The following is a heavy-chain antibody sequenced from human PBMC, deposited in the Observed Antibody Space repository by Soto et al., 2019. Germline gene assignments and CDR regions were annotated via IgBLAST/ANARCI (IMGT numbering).Heavy chain of an antibody. CDR3: ARDAPPFGY. CDR2: ISAYNGNT. J-gene: IGHJ4*02. D-gene: IGHD3-10*01. CDR1: GYTFTSYG. V-gene: IGHV1-18*01. Sequence: QVQLVQSRDGVEKPGASVRVSCKASGYTFTSYGISWVRQAPGQGLAWMGWISAYNGNTNYPQKLRGRVTMTTDTSTSTAYMELRSLRSDDTAVYSCARDAPPFGYWGQGTLVTVSS.